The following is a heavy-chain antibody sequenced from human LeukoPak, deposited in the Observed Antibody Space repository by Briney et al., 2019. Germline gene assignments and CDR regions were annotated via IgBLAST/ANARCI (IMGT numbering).Heavy chain of an antibody. CDR2: IYSSGST. Sequence: SETLSLTCTVSGGSISYYYWNWIRQPPGKGLEWIGYIYSSGSTNYNPSLKSRVTISLDTSKNQFSLKLSSVTAADTAVYYCARMGDYYDSSVYRHDAFDIWGQGTMVTVSS. J-gene: IGHJ3*02. V-gene: IGHV4-59*01. CDR1: GGSISYYY. CDR3: ARMGDYYDSSVYRHDAFDI. D-gene: IGHD3-22*01.